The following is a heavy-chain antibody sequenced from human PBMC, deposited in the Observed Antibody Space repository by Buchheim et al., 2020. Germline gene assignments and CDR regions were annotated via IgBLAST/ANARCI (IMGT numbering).Heavy chain of an antibody. CDR1: GDSINNYY. CDR2: IYYSGST. CDR3: ARDKRYYGMDV. V-gene: IGHV4-59*01. D-gene: IGHD5-24*01. Sequence: QVQLQGSGPGLVKPSETLSLTCTVSGDSINNYYWTWIRQPPGKGLEWIGSIYYSGSTSYNSSLKSRVAISVDTSKKQFSLKLNFVIAADTAVYYCARDKRYYGMDVWGQGTT. J-gene: IGHJ6*02.